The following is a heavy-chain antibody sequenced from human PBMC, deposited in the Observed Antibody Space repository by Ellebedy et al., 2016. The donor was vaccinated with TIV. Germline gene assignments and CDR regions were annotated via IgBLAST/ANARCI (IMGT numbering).Heavy chain of an antibody. CDR3: AKLARISSWYAEY. CDR1: GFTFSCCA. J-gene: IGHJ4*02. D-gene: IGHD6-13*01. Sequence: PGGSLRLSCAASGFTFSCCAMSWVRQAPGKGLEWVSVISNSGDTTYADSVRGRFTISRDNSINTLYLQMNSLRADDTAIYYCAKLARISSWYAEYWGQGTLVTVSS. CDR2: ISNSGDTT. V-gene: IGHV3-23*01.